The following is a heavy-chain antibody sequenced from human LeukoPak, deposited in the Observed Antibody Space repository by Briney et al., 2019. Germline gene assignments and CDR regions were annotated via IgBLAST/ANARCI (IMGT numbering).Heavy chain of an antibody. V-gene: IGHV4-59*01. Sequence: SETLSLTCTVSGGSISSYYWSWIRQPPGKGLEWIGYIYYSGSTNYNPSLKSRVTISVDTSKNQFSLKLSSVTAADTAVYYCARVDSSGWYINASDYWGQGTLVTVSS. D-gene: IGHD6-19*01. CDR3: ARVDSSGWYINASDY. CDR1: GGSISSYY. CDR2: IYYSGST. J-gene: IGHJ4*02.